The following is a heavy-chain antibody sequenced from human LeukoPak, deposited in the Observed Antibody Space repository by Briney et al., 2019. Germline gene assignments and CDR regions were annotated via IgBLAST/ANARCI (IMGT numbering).Heavy chain of an antibody. Sequence: SETLSLTCAVYGGSFSGYYWSWIRQPPGKGLEWIGEINHSGSTNYNPSLKSRVTISVDTSKNQFSLKLSSVTAADTAVYYCARVAYYGSGSYHTFDYWGQGTLVTVSS. CDR3: ARVAYYGSGSYHTFDY. V-gene: IGHV4-34*01. CDR1: GGSFSGYY. D-gene: IGHD3-10*01. CDR2: INHSGST. J-gene: IGHJ4*02.